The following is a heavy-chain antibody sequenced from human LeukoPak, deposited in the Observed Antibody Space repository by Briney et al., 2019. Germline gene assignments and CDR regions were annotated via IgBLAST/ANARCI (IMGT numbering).Heavy chain of an antibody. Sequence: ASVKVSCKASGYTFTSYYMHWVRQAPGQGLEWMGIINPSGGSTSYAQKFQGRVTMTRDTSTSTVYMELSSLRSEDTAVYYCVRDQGLTMVRGVTTSWGQGTLVTVSS. CDR2: INPSGGST. CDR3: VRDQGLTMVRGVTTS. V-gene: IGHV1-46*01. CDR1: GYTFTSYY. J-gene: IGHJ5*02. D-gene: IGHD3-10*01.